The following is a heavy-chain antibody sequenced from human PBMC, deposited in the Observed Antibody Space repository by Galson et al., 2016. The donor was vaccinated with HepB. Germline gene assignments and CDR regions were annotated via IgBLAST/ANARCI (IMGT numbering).Heavy chain of an antibody. D-gene: IGHD2-8*01. CDR3: ANQHTTGLYSCLTH. Sequence: SLRLSCAASGFTFSTNAMNWVRQAPGKGLEWVSGISDSGSSTSYADSVKGRFTIARDNSKNPLYHQMNSRRAEDTAIYYCANQHTTGLYSCLTHWGQGTLVTVSS. V-gene: IGHV3-23*01. J-gene: IGHJ4*02. CDR1: GFTFSTNA. CDR2: ISDSGSST.